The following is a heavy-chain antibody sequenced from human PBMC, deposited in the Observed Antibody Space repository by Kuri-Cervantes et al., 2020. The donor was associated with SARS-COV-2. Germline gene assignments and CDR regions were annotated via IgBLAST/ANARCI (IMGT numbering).Heavy chain of an antibody. CDR2: INSDGSVT. CDR1: GFTFSRSW. CDR3: ARAPIAAPDY. D-gene: IGHD6-6*01. Sequence: ESLKISCAASGFTFSRSWMLWVRQAPGKGLVWVSRINSDGSVTSYPDSVEGRFTISRDNAKNTLSLQMNSLSAEDTAVYYCARAPIAAPDYWGQGTLVTVSS. V-gene: IGHV3-74*01. J-gene: IGHJ4*02.